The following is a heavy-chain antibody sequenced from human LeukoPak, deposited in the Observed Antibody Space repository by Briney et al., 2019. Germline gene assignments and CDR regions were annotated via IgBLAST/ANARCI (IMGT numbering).Heavy chain of an antibody. Sequence: PSETLSLTCTVSGGSISSSSYYWGWIRQPPGKGLEWIGSIYYSGSTYYNPSLKSRVTISVDTSKNQFSLKLSSVTAADTAVYYCARVRAYYDILTGYLPNWFDPWGQGTLVAVSS. CDR2: IYYSGST. D-gene: IGHD3-9*01. V-gene: IGHV4-39*07. CDR1: GGSISSSSYY. J-gene: IGHJ5*02. CDR3: ARVRAYYDILTGYLPNWFDP.